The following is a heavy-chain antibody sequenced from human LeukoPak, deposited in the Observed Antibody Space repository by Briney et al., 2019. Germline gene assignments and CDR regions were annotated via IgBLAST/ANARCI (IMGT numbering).Heavy chain of an antibody. CDR2: IIPIFGTA. D-gene: IGHD5-18*01. CDR1: GGTFSSYA. Sequence: SVKVPCTASGGTFSSYAISWVRQAPGQGLEWMGGIIPIFGTANYAQKFQGRVTITADESTSTAYMELSSLRSEDTAVYYCARGRGYSYGYWFDPWGQGTLVTVSS. CDR3: ARGRGYSYGYWFDP. V-gene: IGHV1-69*13. J-gene: IGHJ5*02.